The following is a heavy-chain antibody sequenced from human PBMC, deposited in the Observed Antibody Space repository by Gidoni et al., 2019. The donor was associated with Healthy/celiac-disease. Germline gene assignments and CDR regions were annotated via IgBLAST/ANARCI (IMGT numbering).Heavy chain of an antibody. D-gene: IGHD2-15*01. V-gene: IGHV3-30*18. J-gene: IGHJ6*03. CDR1: GFTFSSYG. CDR2: ISYDGSNK. CDR3: AKDIRGGSRGYYYYMDV. Sequence: QVQLVESGGGVVQPGRSLRLSCAASGFTFSSYGMHWVRQAPGKGLEWVAVISYDGSNKYYADSVKGRFTISRDNSKNTLYLQMNSLRAEDTAVYYCAKDIRGGSRGYYYYMDVWGKGTTVTVSS.